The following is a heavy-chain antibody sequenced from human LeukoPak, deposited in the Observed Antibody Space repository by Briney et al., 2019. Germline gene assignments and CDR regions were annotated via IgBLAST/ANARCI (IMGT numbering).Heavy chain of an antibody. Sequence: ESGPTLVNPTQTLTLTCTFSGFSLSPSGVGVGWIRQPPGKALEWLALIYWDDDKRYSLSLKSRLTITKETSNNQVVLTMTNMDPLDTATYYCAHAPYYYYSSGYPTPGGYFDYWGQGTLVTVSS. J-gene: IGHJ4*02. CDR2: IYWDDDK. V-gene: IGHV2-5*02. D-gene: IGHD3-22*01. CDR1: GFSLSPSGVG. CDR3: AHAPYYYYSSGYPTPGGYFDY.